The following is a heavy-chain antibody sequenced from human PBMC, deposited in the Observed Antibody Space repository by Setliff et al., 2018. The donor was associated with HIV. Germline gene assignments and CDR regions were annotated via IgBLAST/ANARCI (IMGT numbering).Heavy chain of an antibody. CDR3: ARDHNSGTLHAFDL. V-gene: IGHV4-59*11. CDR2: ISYNEYT. CDR1: GDPINSHY. Sequence: PSETLSLTCTVSGDPINSHYWRWIRQPPGEGLEWIGHISYNEYTNYNPSLKSRVTISLDTSKKHFSLDLYSVTAADTAVYYCARDHNSGTLHAFDLWGQGTKVTVSS. J-gene: IGHJ3*01. D-gene: IGHD1-26*01.